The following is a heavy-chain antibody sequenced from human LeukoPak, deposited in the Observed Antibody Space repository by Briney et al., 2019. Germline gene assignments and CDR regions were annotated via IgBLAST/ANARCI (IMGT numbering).Heavy chain of an antibody. CDR2: IIPIFGTA. CDR1: GGTFSSYA. V-gene: IGHV1-69*13. J-gene: IGHJ4*02. D-gene: IGHD4-17*01. Sequence: GASVKVSCKASGGTFSSYAISWVRQAPGQGLEWMGGIIPIFGTANYAQKFQGRVTITADESTSTAYMELSSLRSEDTAVYYCARGGESGDYLFDYWGQGTLVTVSS. CDR3: ARGGESGDYLFDY.